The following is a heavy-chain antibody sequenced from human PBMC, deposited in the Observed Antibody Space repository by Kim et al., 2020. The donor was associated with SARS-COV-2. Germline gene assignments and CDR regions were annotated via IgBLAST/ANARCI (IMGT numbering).Heavy chain of an antibody. D-gene: IGHD3-10*01. CDR1: GGSFSGYY. Sequence: SETLSLTCAVYGGSFSGYYWSWIRQPPGKGLECNGEINHSGSTNYNPSLKSRVTISVDTSKNQFSLKLSSVTAADTAVYYCARVTPRMVRGVITIWAFDYWGQRTLVTVSS. CDR3: ARVTPRMVRGVITIWAFDY. J-gene: IGHJ4*02. V-gene: IGHV4-34*01. CDR2: INHSGST.